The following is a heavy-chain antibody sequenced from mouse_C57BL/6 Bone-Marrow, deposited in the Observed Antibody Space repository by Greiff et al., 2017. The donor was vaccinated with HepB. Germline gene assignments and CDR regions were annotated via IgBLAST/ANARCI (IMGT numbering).Heavy chain of an antibody. CDR2: FYPGGGSI. Sequence: VQLQQSGAELVKPGASVKLSCKASGYTFTEYTIHWVKQRSGQGLEWIGWFYPGGGSIKYNEKFKDQATLTADKSSSTVYMELSRLTSDDSAVYFCAGNEDYHDGCPAWFACWGQGTLVTVSA. V-gene: IGHV1-62-2*01. CDR3: AGNEDYHDGCPAWFAC. CDR1: GYTFTEYT. J-gene: IGHJ3*01. D-gene: IGHD2-3*01.